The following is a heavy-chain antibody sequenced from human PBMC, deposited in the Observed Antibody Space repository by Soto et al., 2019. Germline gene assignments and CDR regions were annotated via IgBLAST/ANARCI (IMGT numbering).Heavy chain of an antibody. CDR2: TYYRSRWYN. J-gene: IGHJ6*03. CDR1: GDSVSSNSAA. V-gene: IGHV6-1*01. CDR3: AGTTSHYLYYMDD. D-gene: IGHD1-7*01. Sequence: PSQTLSLTCAISGDSVSSNSAAWNWIGQSPSRGLEWLGRTYYRSRWYNDYAVSVRSRITVNPDTSKNQFSLQLTSVTPEDTAVYYCAGTTSHYLYYMDDWGKGTTVNVSS.